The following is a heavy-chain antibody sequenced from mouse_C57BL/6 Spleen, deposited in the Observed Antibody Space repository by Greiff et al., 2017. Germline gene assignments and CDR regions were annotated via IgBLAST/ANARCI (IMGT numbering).Heavy chain of an antibody. CDR2: IWSGGST. Sequence: QVQLQQSGPGLVQPSQSLSITCTVSGFSLTSYGVHWVRQSPGKGLEWLGVIWSGGSTDYNAAFISRLSISKDNSKSQVFFKMNSLQADDTAIYYWARRGGNYLAWFAYWGQGTLVTVSA. CDR3: ARRGGNYLAWFAY. CDR1: GFSLTSYG. J-gene: IGHJ3*01. D-gene: IGHD2-1*01. V-gene: IGHV2-2*01.